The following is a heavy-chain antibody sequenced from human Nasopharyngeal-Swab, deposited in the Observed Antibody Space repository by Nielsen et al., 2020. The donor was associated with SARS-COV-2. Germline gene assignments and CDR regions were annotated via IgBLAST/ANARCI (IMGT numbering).Heavy chain of an antibody. CDR2: FDPEDGET. CDR1: GYTLTELS. Sequence: ASVKVSCKVSGYTLTELSMHWVRQAPGKGLEWMGGFDPEDGETIYAQKFQGRVTITADESTSTAYMELSSLRSEDTAVYYCARCLVLGAARYFDYWGQGTLVTVSS. D-gene: IGHD6-6*01. CDR3: ARCLVLGAARYFDY. V-gene: IGHV1-24*01. J-gene: IGHJ4*02.